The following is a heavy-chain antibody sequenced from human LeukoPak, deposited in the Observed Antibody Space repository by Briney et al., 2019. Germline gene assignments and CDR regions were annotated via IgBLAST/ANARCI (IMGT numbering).Heavy chain of an antibody. CDR1: GFTFSNYW. CDR3: ARDRGLGLLRRYYYMDV. J-gene: IGHJ6*03. CDR2: IYSGGST. Sequence: GGSLRLSCAASGFTFSNYWMHWVRQAPGKGLEWVSVIYSGGSTYYADSVKGRFTISRDNSKNTLYLQMNSLRAEDTAVYYCARDRGLGLLRRYYYMDVWGKGATVTVSS. D-gene: IGHD3-22*01. V-gene: IGHV3-53*01.